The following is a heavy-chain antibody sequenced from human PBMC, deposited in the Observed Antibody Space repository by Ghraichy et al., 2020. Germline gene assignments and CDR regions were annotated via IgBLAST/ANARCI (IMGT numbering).Heavy chain of an antibody. J-gene: IGHJ4*02. Sequence: GESLNISCAASGFTFSSYAMSWVRQAPGKGLEWVSAISGSGGSTYYADSVKGRFTISRDNSKNTLYLQMNSLRAEDTAVYYCAKDSSGCLTPPCYYFDYWGQGTLVTVSS. CDR1: GFTFSSYA. CDR3: AKDSSGCLTPPCYYFDY. V-gene: IGHV3-23*01. CDR2: ISGSGGST. D-gene: IGHD6-19*01.